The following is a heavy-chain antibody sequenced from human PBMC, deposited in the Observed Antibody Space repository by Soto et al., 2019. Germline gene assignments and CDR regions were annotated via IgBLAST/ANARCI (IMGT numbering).Heavy chain of an antibody. Sequence: EVQVLESGGGLVQPGGSLRLSCAASGFTFNDYAMSWVRQAPGKGLEWVSLISRTGDSTYFADSVKGRFTISRDNSKNTMYLQMNNMRAENTAVYYCARTYYYGSGTYPRFDPWGQGTLVTVSS. D-gene: IGHD3-10*01. CDR1: GFTFNDYA. V-gene: IGHV3-23*01. CDR3: ARTYYYGSGTYPRFDP. J-gene: IGHJ5*02. CDR2: ISRTGDST.